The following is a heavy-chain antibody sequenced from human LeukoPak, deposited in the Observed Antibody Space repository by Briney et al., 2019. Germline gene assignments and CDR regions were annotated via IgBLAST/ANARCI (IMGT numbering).Heavy chain of an antibody. D-gene: IGHD2-8*01. J-gene: IGHJ4*02. V-gene: IGHV4-59*01. CDR3: ARGGLGPTNHFHS. CDR1: GGSISTFY. CDR2: IYYSGIT. Sequence: PSETLSLTCTVSGGSISTFYWSWIRQPPGKGLEWIGYIYYSGITNYNPSLESRVTMSVDTSKKRFSLTLTSVTAADTALYYCARGGLGPTNHFHSWGQGTLVTVSS.